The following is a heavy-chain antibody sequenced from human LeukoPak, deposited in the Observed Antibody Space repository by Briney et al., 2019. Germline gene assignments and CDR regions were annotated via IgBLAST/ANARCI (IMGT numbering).Heavy chain of an antibody. V-gene: IGHV1-2*02. CDR2: INPNSGGT. CDR1: GYTFTGYY. D-gene: IGHD6-19*01. J-gene: IGHJ1*01. CDR3: ARDGAAFDIAVAGPPSFQH. Sequence: ASVKVSCKASGYTFTGYYMHWVRQAPGQGLEWMGWINPNSGGTNYAQKFQGRVTMTRDTSISTAYMELSRLRSDDTAVYYCARDGAAFDIAVAGPPSFQHWGQGTLVTVSS.